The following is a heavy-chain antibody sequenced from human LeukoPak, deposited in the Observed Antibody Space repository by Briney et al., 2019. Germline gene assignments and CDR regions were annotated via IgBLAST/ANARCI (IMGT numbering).Heavy chain of an antibody. J-gene: IGHJ6*02. D-gene: IGHD3-10*01. V-gene: IGHV1-46*01. CDR2: INPSGGST. Sequence: GASVKVSCKASGYIFTSYYMHWVRQAPGQGLEWMGIINPSGGSTSYAQKFQGRVTMTRDTSTSTVYMELSSLRSEDTAVYYCAREGSPPPSSDYYGMDVWGQGTTVTVSS. CDR1: GYIFTSYY. CDR3: AREGSPPPSSDYYGMDV.